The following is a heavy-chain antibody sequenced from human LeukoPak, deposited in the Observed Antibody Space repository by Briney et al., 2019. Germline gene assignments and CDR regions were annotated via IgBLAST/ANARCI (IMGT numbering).Heavy chain of an antibody. CDR1: GFTFDDYA. D-gene: IGHD1-26*01. CDR3: ARERGEWELFDY. J-gene: IGHJ4*02. CDR2: ISWNSGSI. V-gene: IGHV3-9*01. Sequence: GGSLRLSCTASGFTFDDYAMHWVRQAPGKGLEWVSGISWNSGSIGYADSVKGRFTISRDNAKNSLYLQMNSLRAEDTAVYYCARERGEWELFDYWGQGTLVTVSS.